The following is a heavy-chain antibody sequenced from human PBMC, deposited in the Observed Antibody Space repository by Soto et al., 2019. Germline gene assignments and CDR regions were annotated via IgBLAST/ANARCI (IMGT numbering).Heavy chain of an antibody. CDR1: GGSFTSYW. Sequence: GESLKSSGKACGGSFTSYWSGWVRQMPGKGLEWMGIIYPGDSETRYSPSFQGQVTISADKSISTAYLRWSSLKASDTAMYYCARFEGYFFASVYYRAPRSYMAFWGKGTTVPVS. V-gene: IGHV5-51*01. CDR2: IYPGDSET. J-gene: IGHJ6*03. D-gene: IGHD3-3*01. CDR3: ARFEGYFFASVYYRAPRSYMAF.